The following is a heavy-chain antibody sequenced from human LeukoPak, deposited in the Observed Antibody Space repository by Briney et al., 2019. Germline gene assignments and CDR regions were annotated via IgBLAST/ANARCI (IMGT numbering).Heavy chain of an antibody. V-gene: IGHV3-21*01. CDR3: ARGAWPATLS. CDR2: ISSSSSYI. CDR1: GFTVSSNS. D-gene: IGHD1-1*01. J-gene: IGHJ5*02. Sequence: GGSLRLSCTVSGFTVSSNSMNWVRQAPGKGLEWVSSISSSSSYIYYADSVKGRFTISRDNAKNSLYLQMNSLRAEDTAVYYCARGAWPATLSWGQGTLVTVSS.